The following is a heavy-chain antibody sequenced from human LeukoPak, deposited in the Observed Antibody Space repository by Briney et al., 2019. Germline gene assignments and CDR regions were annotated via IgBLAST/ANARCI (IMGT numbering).Heavy chain of an antibody. D-gene: IGHD5-12*01. CDR3: ARERGYSGYDYFIDSPSDY. Sequence: GGSLRLSCAASGFTFSSYEMNWVRQAPGEGLEWVSYISSSGSTIYNADSVKGRFTISRDNAKNSLYLQMNSLRAEDTAVYYCARERGYSGYDYFIDSPSDYWGQGTLVTVSS. J-gene: IGHJ4*02. CDR1: GFTFSSYE. V-gene: IGHV3-48*03. CDR2: ISSSGSTI.